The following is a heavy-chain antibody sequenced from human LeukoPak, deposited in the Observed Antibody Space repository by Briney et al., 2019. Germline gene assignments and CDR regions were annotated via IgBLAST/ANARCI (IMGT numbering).Heavy chain of an antibody. D-gene: IGHD3-22*01. Sequence: GGSLRLSCAASGFTFSSYAMHWVRQAPGKGLEWVAVISYDGSNKYYADSVKGRFTISRDNSKNTLYLQMNSLRAEDTAVYYCARDRGYYSGGYFDYWGQGTLVTVSS. V-gene: IGHV3-30*04. CDR2: ISYDGSNK. CDR3: ARDRGYYSGGYFDY. J-gene: IGHJ4*02. CDR1: GFTFSSYA.